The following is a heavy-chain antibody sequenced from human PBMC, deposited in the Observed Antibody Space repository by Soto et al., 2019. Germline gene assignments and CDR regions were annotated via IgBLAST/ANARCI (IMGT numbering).Heavy chain of an antibody. CDR3: ARRNRRLRGGQYYFDY. J-gene: IGHJ4*02. D-gene: IGHD5-12*01. CDR2: IYYSGST. CDR1: GGSISSGDYY. V-gene: IGHV4-30-4*01. Sequence: QVQLQESGPGLVKPSQTLSLTCTVSGGSISSGDYYWSWIRQPPGKGLEWIGYIYYSGSTYYNPSLKSRVTISVDTSKNQFSLKLSSVTAADTAVYYCARRNRRLRGGQYYFDYWGQGTLVTVSS.